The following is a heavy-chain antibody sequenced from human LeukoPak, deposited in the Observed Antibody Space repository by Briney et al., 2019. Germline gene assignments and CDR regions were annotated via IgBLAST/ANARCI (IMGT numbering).Heavy chain of an antibody. CDR1: GFTFSSYA. J-gene: IGHJ4*02. D-gene: IGHD6-13*01. V-gene: IGHV3-23*01. CDR2: ISGSGGST. CDR3: AKDRYSSSWYSDY. Sequence: GGSLRLSCAASGFTFSSYAMSWVRQAPGKGLELVSAISGSGGSTYYADSVKGRFTISRDNSKNTLYLQMNSLRAEDTAVYYCAKDRYSSSWYSDYWGQGTLVTVSS.